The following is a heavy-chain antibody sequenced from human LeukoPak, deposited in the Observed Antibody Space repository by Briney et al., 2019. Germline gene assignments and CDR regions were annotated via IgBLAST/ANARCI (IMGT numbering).Heavy chain of an antibody. CDR1: GGYISTYF. Sequence: SETLSLTCTVSGGYISTYFWSWIRQPAGEGLEWIGRIYTSGSTNYNPSLRSRVTMSVDTSENHFSLRLTSVTAADTAVYYCASSPLLDFWSGYYIWGQGTLVTVSS. CDR3: ASSPLLDFWSGYYI. J-gene: IGHJ4*02. CDR2: IYTSGST. V-gene: IGHV4-4*07. D-gene: IGHD3-3*01.